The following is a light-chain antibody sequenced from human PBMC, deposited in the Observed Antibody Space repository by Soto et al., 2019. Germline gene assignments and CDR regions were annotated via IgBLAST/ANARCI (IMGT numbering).Light chain of an antibody. Sequence: QSALTQPPSASGSPGQSVTISCTGTSSDIGEYNYVSWYQHHPGKAPKLMLYEVTKRPSGVPDRFSGSKSGNTASLTVSGLQAEDEADYFCSSYTNSATVVFGGGTKVTVL. CDR3: SSYTNSATVV. CDR1: SSDIGEYNY. J-gene: IGLJ2*01. V-gene: IGLV2-8*01. CDR2: EVT.